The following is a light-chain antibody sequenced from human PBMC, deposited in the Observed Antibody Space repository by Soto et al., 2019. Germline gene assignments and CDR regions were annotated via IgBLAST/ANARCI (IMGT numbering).Light chain of an antibody. CDR3: AAWDSSLTSVV. CDR2: DSN. V-gene: IGLV1-51*01. Sequence: QSVLTQPPSVSAAPGLKVTISCSGGSSNIGKNYVSWYQQFPGTAPKLLIYDSNKRSSGIPDRFSGSKSGTSATLVISGLQSGDEADYYCAAWDSSLTSVVFGGGTKLTVL. CDR1: SSNIGKNY. J-gene: IGLJ2*01.